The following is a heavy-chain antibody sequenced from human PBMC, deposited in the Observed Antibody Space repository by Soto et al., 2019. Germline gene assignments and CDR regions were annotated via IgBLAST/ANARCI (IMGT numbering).Heavy chain of an antibody. V-gene: IGHV3-48*01. D-gene: IGHD2-8*01. CDR3: ARGGGDIVLMVYAAY. Sequence: EVQLVESGGGLVQPGGSLRLSCAASEFSFSSYSMNWVRQAPEKGLEWVSYISSSSSTIYYADSVKGRFTISRDNAKNSLYLQMNSLRAEDTAVYYCARGGGDIVLMVYAAYWGQGTLVTVSS. CDR1: EFSFSSYS. J-gene: IGHJ4*02. CDR2: ISSSSSTI.